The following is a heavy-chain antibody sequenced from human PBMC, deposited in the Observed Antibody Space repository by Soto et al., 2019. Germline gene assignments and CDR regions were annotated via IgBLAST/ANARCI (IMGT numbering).Heavy chain of an antibody. J-gene: IGHJ5*02. CDR2: INTDNGNT. D-gene: IGHD2-2*01. V-gene: IGHV1-3*04. CDR3: ARDAYCSSTACSDIWFDP. CDR1: GYTFTNYA. Sequence: ASVKVSCKASGYTFTNYAMHWVRQAPGQRLEWMGWINTDNGNTKNSQKFQGRVAITRDTSASTAYMELSSLRSEDTAIYYCARDAYCSSTACSDIWFDPWGQGTLVTVLL.